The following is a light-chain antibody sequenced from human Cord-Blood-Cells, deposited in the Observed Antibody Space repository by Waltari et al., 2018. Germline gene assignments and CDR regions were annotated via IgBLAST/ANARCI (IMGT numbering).Light chain of an antibody. CDR3: CSYAGSSTYV. J-gene: IGLJ1*01. CDR2: EDS. V-gene: IGLV2-23*01. Sequence: QSALTQPASVSGSPGQSITISCPGTSSDVGSYNLVSWYQQHPGKAPKLMIYEDSNRPSGVSNRFAGSKSRNAASLTISGLQAEDEADYYCCSYAGSSTYVFGTRTKVTVL. CDR1: SSDVGSYNL.